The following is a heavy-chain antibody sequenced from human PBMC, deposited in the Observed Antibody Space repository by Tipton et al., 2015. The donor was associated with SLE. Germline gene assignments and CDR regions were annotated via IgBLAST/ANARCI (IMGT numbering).Heavy chain of an antibody. D-gene: IGHD6-13*01. V-gene: IGHV4-59*01. Sequence: TLSLTCTVSGGSISSYCWSWIRQPPGKGLEWIGYIYYSGSTNYNPSLKSRVTISVDTSKNQFSLKLSSVTAADTAVYYCARENRTAAGYYFDYWGQGTLVTVSS. CDR2: IYYSGST. CDR1: GGSISSYC. J-gene: IGHJ4*02. CDR3: ARENRTAAGYYFDY.